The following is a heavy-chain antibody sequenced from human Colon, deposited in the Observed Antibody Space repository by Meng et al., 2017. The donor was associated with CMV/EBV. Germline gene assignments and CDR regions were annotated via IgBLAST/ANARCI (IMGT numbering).Heavy chain of an antibody. Sequence: GESLKISCAASGFTFSSYSMNWVRQAPGKGLEWVSSISSSSSYIYYADSVKGRFTISRDNAKNSLFLQMNSLRAEDTAVYYCARGSPVLLDYWGQGTLVTVSS. V-gene: IGHV3-21*01. J-gene: IGHJ4*02. CDR2: ISSSSSYI. CDR3: ARGSPVLLDY. CDR1: GFTFSSYS.